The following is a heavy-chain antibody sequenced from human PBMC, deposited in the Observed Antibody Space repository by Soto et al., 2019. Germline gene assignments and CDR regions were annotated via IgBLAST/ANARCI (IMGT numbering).Heavy chain of an antibody. V-gene: IGHV3-48*01. Sequence: EVQLVESGGGLVQPGGPLRLSCAASGFTFNTYSMNWVRQAPGKGLAWLSYISSSSSSIYYADSVKGRFTISRDNAKNSLYLQMNSLRAEDTAKYYCARVMSISWYFDLWGRGTLVTVSS. J-gene: IGHJ2*01. CDR3: ARVMSISWYFDL. CDR1: GFTFNTYS. CDR2: ISSSSSSI. D-gene: IGHD5-12*01.